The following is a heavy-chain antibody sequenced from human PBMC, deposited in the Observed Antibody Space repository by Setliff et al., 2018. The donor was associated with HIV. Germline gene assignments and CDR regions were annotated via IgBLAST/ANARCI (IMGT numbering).Heavy chain of an antibody. J-gene: IGHJ3*01. V-gene: IGHV4-61*01. CDR2: ISFAGHI. CDR1: GASIRSDRMY. Sequence: SETLSLTCSVSGASIRSDRMYWSWIRRPPGQRLEWIGFISFAGHINYNPSLSSRVTVSRDTSRNQFSMTLTSVTAADAAVYYCARSFGWGAFNVWGQGTVVTVSS. D-gene: IGHD6-19*01. CDR3: ARSFGWGAFNV.